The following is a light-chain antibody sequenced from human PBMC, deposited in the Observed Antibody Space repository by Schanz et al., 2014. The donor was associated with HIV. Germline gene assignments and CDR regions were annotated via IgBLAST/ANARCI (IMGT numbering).Light chain of an antibody. CDR2: GAS. V-gene: IGKV3-15*01. CDR3: QQYYSSPLT. CDR1: QSVRSN. Sequence: TQSPATLSVSPGERATLSCRASQSVRSNLAWYQQKPGQAPRLLIYGASTRATGIPARFSGSGSGTEFTLTISSLQAEDVAVYYCQQYYSSPLTFGGGTKVEIK. J-gene: IGKJ4*01.